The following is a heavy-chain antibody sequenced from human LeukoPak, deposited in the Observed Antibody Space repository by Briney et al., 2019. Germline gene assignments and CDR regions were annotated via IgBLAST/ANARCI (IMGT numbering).Heavy chain of an antibody. CDR1: GGSISSSSYY. CDR3: AAHYSTSSFFYCGMDV. V-gene: IGHV4-39*01. J-gene: IGHJ6*02. Sequence: SETLSLTCTVSGGSISSSSYYWGWIRQPPGKGLEWIGSFYYSGSTYYNPSLKSRVTISVDTSKNQFSLKLSSVTAADTAVYYCAAHYSTSSFFYCGMDVWGQGTTVTVSS. D-gene: IGHD6-6*01. CDR2: FYYSGST.